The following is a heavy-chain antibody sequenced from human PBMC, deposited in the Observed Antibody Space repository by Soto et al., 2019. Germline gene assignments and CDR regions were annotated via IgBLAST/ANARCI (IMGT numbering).Heavy chain of an antibody. Sequence: PGGSLRLSCTASGFTFRSYAMSWVRQAPGKGLEWVSTISGSGGSTYYADSVKGRFTISRDNSKNTLDLQMNSLRAEDTAVYYCAKEFRTSGSRNAFDLWGQGTMVTVSS. V-gene: IGHV3-23*01. J-gene: IGHJ3*01. D-gene: IGHD1-26*01. CDR2: ISGSGGST. CDR3: AKEFRTSGSRNAFDL. CDR1: GFTFRSYA.